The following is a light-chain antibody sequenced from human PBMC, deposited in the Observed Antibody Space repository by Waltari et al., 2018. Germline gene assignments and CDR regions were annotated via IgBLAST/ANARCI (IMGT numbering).Light chain of an antibody. J-gene: IGLJ3*02. V-gene: IGLV3-21*04. CDR1: NIGRRS. CDR2: YDT. Sequence: SYVLTQPPPVSVPPGQTARITCGIHNIGRRSVHWCQQRPGQAPVPVIYYDTDRPSAIPERVSGSNSGDTATLTISRVEAGDEADYYCQVWDSSRAHVVFGGGTRLTVL. CDR3: QVWDSSRAHVV.